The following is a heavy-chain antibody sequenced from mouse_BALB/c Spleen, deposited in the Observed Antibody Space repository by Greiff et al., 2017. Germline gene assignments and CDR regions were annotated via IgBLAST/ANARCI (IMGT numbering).Heavy chain of an antibody. CDR1: GFTFSDYY. D-gene: IGHD1-1*01. V-gene: IGHV5-4*02. CDR3: ARGIDGSSFDY. J-gene: IGHJ2*01. Sequence: DVMLVESGGGLVKPGGSLKLSCAASGFTFSDYYMYWVRQTPEKRLEWVATISDGGSYTYYPDSVKGRFTISRDNAKNNLYLQMSSLKSEDTAMYYCARGIDGSSFDYWGQGTTLTVSS. CDR2: ISDGGSYT.